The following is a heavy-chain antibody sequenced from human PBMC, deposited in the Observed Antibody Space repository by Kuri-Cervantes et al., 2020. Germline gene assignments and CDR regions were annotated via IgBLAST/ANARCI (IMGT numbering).Heavy chain of an antibody. J-gene: IGHJ3*02. CDR1: GYTFTSYG. D-gene: IGHD4-17*01. CDR3: AREKSDYAEDDAFDI. V-gene: IGHV1-18*01. CDR2: ISAYNGNT. Sequence: ASVKVSCKASGYTFTSYGISWVRQAPGQGLEWMGWISAYNGNTNYAQKLQGRVTMTTDTSTSTAYMELSSLRSEDTAVYYCAREKSDYAEDDAFDIWGQGTMVTVSS.